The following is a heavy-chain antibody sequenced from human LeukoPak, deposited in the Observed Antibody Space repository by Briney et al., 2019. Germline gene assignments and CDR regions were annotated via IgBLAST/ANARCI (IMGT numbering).Heavy chain of an antibody. CDR3: AKDGERYGSGSYPYFDY. J-gene: IGHJ4*02. CDR1: GFTFSSYA. V-gene: IGHV3-23*01. D-gene: IGHD3-10*01. CDR2: ISGSGGST. Sequence: GGSLRLSCAASGFTFSSYAMSWVRQAPGKGLEWVSAISGSGGSTYYADSVRGRFTISRDNSKNTLYLQMNSLRAEDTAVYYCAKDGERYGSGSYPYFDYWGQGTLVTVSS.